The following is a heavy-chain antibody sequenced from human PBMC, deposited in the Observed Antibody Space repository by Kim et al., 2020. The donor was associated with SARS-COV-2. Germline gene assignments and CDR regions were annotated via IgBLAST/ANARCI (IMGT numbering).Heavy chain of an antibody. CDR1: GGCFSGYY. D-gene: IGHD3-10*01. J-gene: IGHJ1*01. CDR2: INHSGRT. V-gene: IGHV4-34*01. CDR3: ARRLSNTSGWGSHYCDL. Sequence: SETLSLTCAVYGGCFSGYYWSWIRQPPGKGLEWIGEINHSGRTNYNPSLKSRVTISVDTSKNQFSLKLTSVTAADAALYFCARRLSNTSGWGSHYCDLWGQGILVTVSS.